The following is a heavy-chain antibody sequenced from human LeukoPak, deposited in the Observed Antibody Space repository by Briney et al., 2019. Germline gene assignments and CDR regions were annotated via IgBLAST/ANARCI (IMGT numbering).Heavy chain of an antibody. Sequence: GGSLRLSCAASGFTFSSYSMNWVRQAPGKGLEWVSYISSSSDTIFYADSVKGRFTISRDNAKKSLYLQLNILRVEDTAIYYCARDAPYCSGGNCYKIKPLDYWGLGTLVAVSS. CDR1: GFTFSSYS. V-gene: IGHV3-48*01. CDR2: ISSSSDTI. CDR3: ARDAPYCSGGNCYKIKPLDY. D-gene: IGHD2-15*01. J-gene: IGHJ4*02.